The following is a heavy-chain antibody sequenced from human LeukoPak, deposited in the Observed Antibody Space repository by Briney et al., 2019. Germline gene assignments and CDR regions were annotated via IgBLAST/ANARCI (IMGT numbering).Heavy chain of an antibody. CDR2: ISYDGSNK. CDR3: ARGYLSAAFDI. J-gene: IGHJ3*02. D-gene: IGHD2-2*02. CDR1: GFTFSSYA. Sequence: PGGSLRLSCAASGFTFSSYAMHWVRQAPGKGPEWVAVISYDGSNKYYADSVKGRFTISRDNSKNTLYLQMNSLRAEDTAVYYCARGYLSAAFDIWGQGTMVTVSS. V-gene: IGHV3-30-3*01.